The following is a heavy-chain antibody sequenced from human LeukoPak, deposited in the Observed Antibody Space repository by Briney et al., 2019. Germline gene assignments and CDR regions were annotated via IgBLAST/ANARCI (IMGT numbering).Heavy chain of an antibody. J-gene: IGHJ4*02. CDR2: INHSGST. CDR1: GGSFSGYY. CDR3: ARGLAAAVYYFDY. Sequence: SETLSLTCAVYGGSFSGYYWSWIRQPPGKGLEWIGEINHSGSTNYNPSLKSRVTISVDTSKNQFSLKLSSVTAADTAVYYCARGLAAAVYYFDYWGQGTLVTVSS. D-gene: IGHD6-13*01. V-gene: IGHV4-34*01.